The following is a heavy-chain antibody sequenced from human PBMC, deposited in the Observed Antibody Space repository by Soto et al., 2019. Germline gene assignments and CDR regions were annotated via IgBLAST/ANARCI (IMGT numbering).Heavy chain of an antibody. J-gene: IGHJ5*02. CDR3: AGRRGKGYCSGGSCYPNNWFDP. Sequence: PSETLSLTCTVSGGSISSGGYYWSWIRQHPGKGLEWIGYIYYSGSTYYNPSLKSRVTISVDTSKNQFSLKLSSVTAADTAVYYCAGRRGKGYCSGGSCYPNNWFDPWGQGTLVTVSS. CDR1: GGSISSGGYY. D-gene: IGHD2-15*01. V-gene: IGHV4-31*03. CDR2: IYYSGST.